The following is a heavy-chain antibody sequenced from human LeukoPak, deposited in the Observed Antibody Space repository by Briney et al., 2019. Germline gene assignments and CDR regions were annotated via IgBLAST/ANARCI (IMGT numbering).Heavy chain of an antibody. CDR1: GGSISSGGYS. J-gene: IGHJ6*02. CDR2: IYHSGST. V-gene: IGHV4-30-2*01. CDR3: ARSSYYDSTYGMDV. D-gene: IGHD3-22*01. Sequence: SETLSLTCAVSGGSISSGGYSWSWIRQPPGKGLEWIGYIYHSGSTYYNPSLKSRVPISVDRSKNQFSLKLSSVTAADTAVYYCARSSYYDSTYGMDVWGQGTTVTVSS.